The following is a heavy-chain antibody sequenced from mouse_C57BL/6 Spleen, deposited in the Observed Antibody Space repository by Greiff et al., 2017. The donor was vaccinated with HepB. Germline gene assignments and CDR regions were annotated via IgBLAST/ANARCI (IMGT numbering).Heavy chain of an antibody. D-gene: IGHD3-1*01. CDR2: IYPGSGNT. Sequence: VQLQESGAELVRPGASVKLSCKASGYTFTDYYINWVKQRPGQGLEWIARIYPGSGNTYYNEKFKGKATLTAEKSSSTAYMQLSSLTSEDSAVYFCAREGYSYFDYWGQGTTLTVSS. V-gene: IGHV1-76*01. J-gene: IGHJ2*01. CDR3: AREGYSYFDY. CDR1: GYTFTDYY.